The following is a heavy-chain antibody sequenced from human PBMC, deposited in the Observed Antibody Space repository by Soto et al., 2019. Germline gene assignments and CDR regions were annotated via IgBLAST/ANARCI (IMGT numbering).Heavy chain of an antibody. D-gene: IGHD3-9*01. Sequence: QVQLQESGPGLVKPSETLSLTCTVSGGSISSYYWSWIRQPPGKGLEWIGYIYYSGSTNYNPSLKSLVTISVDTSKNQFSLKLSSVTAADTAVYYCARGRDWLKVVSDAFDIWGQGTMVTVSS. V-gene: IGHV4-59*01. J-gene: IGHJ3*02. CDR1: GGSISSYY. CDR2: IYYSGST. CDR3: ARGRDWLKVVSDAFDI.